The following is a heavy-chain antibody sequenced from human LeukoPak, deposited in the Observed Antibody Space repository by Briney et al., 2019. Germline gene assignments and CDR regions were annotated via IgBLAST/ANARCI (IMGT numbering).Heavy chain of an antibody. J-gene: IGHJ3*02. CDR2: ISYDGSNK. CDR3: AADLSSDILTGYTNDAFDI. CDR1: GFTFSSYG. D-gene: IGHD3-9*01. Sequence: PGGSLRLSCAASGFTFSSYGMHWVRQAPGKGLEWVAVISYDGSNKYYADSVKGRFTIARDNSKNTLYLQMNSLRAEDTAVYYCAADLSSDILTGYTNDAFDIWGQGTMVTVSS. V-gene: IGHV3-30*03.